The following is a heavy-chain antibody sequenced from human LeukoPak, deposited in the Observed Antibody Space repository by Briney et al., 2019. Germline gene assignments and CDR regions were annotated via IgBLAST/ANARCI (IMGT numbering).Heavy chain of an antibody. J-gene: IGHJ4*02. V-gene: IGHV3-53*01. CDR2: MYTGGTT. CDR1: GFSVSGTH. D-gene: IGHD3-16*01. Sequence: GGSLRLSCAASGFSVSGTHMSWVRQAPGKGLEWVSAMYTGGTTDYADSVQGRFTIYRDNSKNTLYLQMNSLRAEDTAVYYCAKDEATSGGGLASWGQGTLVAVSA. CDR3: AKDEATSGGGLAS.